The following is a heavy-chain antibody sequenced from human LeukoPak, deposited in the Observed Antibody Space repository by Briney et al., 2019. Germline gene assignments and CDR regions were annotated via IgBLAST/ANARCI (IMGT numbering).Heavy chain of an antibody. V-gene: IGHV3-7*01. Sequence: PGGSLRLSCAASGFTFSSYWMSWVRQAPGKGLEWVANIKQDGSEKSSVDSVKGRFTISRDNAKNSLYLQMNSLRTEDTAVYYCARIREVSTISYHLDHWGQGTLVTVSS. CDR2: IKQDGSEK. J-gene: IGHJ4*02. D-gene: IGHD5/OR15-5a*01. CDR3: ARIREVSTISYHLDH. CDR1: GFTFSSYW.